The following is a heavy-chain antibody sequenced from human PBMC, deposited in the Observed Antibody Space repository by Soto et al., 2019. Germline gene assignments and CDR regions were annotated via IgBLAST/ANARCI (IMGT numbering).Heavy chain of an antibody. CDR1: GGSISSGDYY. D-gene: IGHD5-12*01. V-gene: IGHV4-30-4*01. J-gene: IGHJ6*02. Sequence: SETLSLTCTVSGGSISSGDYYWSWIRQPPGKGMEWIGYIYYSGSTYYNPSLKSRVTISVDTSKNQFSLKLSSVTAADTAVYYCARGGYSGYAPGLSLWYYGMDVWGQGTTVTVSS. CDR3: ARGGYSGYAPGLSLWYYGMDV. CDR2: IYYSGST.